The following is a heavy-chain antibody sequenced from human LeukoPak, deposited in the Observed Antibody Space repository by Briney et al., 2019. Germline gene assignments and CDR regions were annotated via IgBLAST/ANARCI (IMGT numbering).Heavy chain of an antibody. V-gene: IGHV1-2*02. Sequence: ASVKVSCKASVYTFTDYYMHWVRQAPGQGLEWMGWINPDSGGTNYAQKFQGRVTMTRDTSINTAYMELSRLRSDDTAVYYCARDRGDGDYNFLWDYWGQGTLVTVSS. J-gene: IGHJ4*02. CDR1: VYTFTDYY. CDR2: INPDSGGT. D-gene: IGHD4-17*01. CDR3: ARDRGDGDYNFLWDY.